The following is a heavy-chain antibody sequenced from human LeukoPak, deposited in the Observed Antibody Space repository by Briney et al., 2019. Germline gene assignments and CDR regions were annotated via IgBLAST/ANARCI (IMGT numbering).Heavy chain of an antibody. Sequence: SETLSLTCTVSGGSISSSSYYWGWIRQPPGKGLEWIGSIYYSGSTYYNPSLKSRVTISVDTSKNQFSLKLSSVTAADTAVYYCARHGAVIVVVTPWGFDPWGQGTLVTVSS. CDR2: IYYSGST. CDR3: ARHGAVIVVVTPWGFDP. D-gene: IGHD3-22*01. J-gene: IGHJ5*02. V-gene: IGHV4-39*01. CDR1: GGSISSSSYY.